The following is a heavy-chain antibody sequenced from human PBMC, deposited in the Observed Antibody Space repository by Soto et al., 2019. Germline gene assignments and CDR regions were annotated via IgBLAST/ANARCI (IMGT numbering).Heavy chain of an antibody. J-gene: IGHJ3*02. CDR1: GFTFSFYA. V-gene: IGHV3-23*01. CDR2: ISGSGGYT. Sequence: PGGSLRLSCAASGFTFSFYAIHWVRQAPGKGLEWVSAISGSGGYTYYADSVKGRFTISRDNSKNTLYLQMNSLRAEDTAVYYCAKGLIAVAPGDAFDIWGQGTTVTVSS. D-gene: IGHD6-19*01. CDR3: AKGLIAVAPGDAFDI.